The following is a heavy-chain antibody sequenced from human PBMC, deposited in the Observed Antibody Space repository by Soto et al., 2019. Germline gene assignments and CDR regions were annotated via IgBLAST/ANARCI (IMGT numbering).Heavy chain of an antibody. CDR1: GFTFDDYG. CDR2: ISWNSGSI. Sequence: DVQLVESGGGLVQPGRSLRLSCAASGFTFDDYGMHWVRRAPGKGLEWVSGISWNSGSIGYADSVKGRFTISRDNAKNSLYLQMNSLRAEDTALYYCAKAFMTTVTTGFDIWGQGTMVTVSS. CDR3: AKAFMTTVTTGFDI. V-gene: IGHV3-9*01. J-gene: IGHJ3*02. D-gene: IGHD4-17*01.